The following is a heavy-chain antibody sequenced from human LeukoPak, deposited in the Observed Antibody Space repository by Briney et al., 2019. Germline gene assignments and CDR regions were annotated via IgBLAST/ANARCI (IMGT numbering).Heavy chain of an antibody. Sequence: SETLSLTCAVYGGSFSGYYWSWIRQPPGKGLEWIGEINHSGSTNYNPSLKSRVTISVDTSKNQFSLKLSSVAAADTAVYYCASLFEGDYYDSSGYYYDRAKFDYWGQGTLVTVSS. CDR2: INHSGST. CDR3: ASLFEGDYYDSSGYYYDRAKFDY. V-gene: IGHV4-34*01. J-gene: IGHJ4*02. CDR1: GGSFSGYY. D-gene: IGHD3-22*01.